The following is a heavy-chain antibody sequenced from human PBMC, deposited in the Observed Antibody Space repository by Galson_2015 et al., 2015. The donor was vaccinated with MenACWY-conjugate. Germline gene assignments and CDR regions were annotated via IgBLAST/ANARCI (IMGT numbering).Heavy chain of an antibody. D-gene: IGHD1/OR15-1a*01. J-gene: IGHJ4*02. Sequence: SVKVSCKASGYTFTSYYLHWVRQAPGQGLEWMGIIHPSSGSASYTQRFQDRVTMTSDTSTSTVYMELSSLRFEDTAVYYCARFGTTPGLGVDYWCQGTLVTVSS. CDR3: ARFGTTPGLGVDY. CDR2: IHPSSGSA. CDR1: GYTFTSYY. V-gene: IGHV1-46*01.